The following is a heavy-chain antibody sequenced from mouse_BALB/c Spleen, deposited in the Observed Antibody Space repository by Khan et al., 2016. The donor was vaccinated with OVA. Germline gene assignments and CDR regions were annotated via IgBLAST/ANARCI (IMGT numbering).Heavy chain of an antibody. CDR3: ARRNYFGYTFAY. V-gene: IGHV1-77*01. J-gene: IGHJ3*01. Sequence: QVQLKQSGAELARPGASVKLSCKASGYTFTDYYINWVKQRTGQGLEWIGEISPGSGDTYYNEKFKGKDTLPADQSSSTAYIQLSSLTSEASAVYFCARRNYFGYTFAYWGQGTLVTVSA. D-gene: IGHD1-2*01. CDR2: ISPGSGDT. CDR1: GYTFTDYY.